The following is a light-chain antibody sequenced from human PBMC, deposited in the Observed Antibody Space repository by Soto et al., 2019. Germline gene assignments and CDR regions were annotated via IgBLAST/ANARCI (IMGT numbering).Light chain of an antibody. CDR3: SSYTTISNWV. CDR1: SSDVGSYDY. V-gene: IGLV2-14*01. J-gene: IGLJ3*02. Sequence: QSALTQPASVSGSPGQSITISCTGTSSDVGSYDYVSWYQQHPGKAPKLIIYEVTNRPSGVSNRFLGSKSDNTASLTISGLQSEDEADYYCSSYTTISNWVFGGGTKLTVL. CDR2: EVT.